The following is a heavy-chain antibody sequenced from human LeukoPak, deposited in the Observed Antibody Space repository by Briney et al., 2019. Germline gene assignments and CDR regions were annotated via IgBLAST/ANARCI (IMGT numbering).Heavy chain of an antibody. V-gene: IGHV5-51*01. D-gene: IGHD3-22*01. Sequence: GESLKISXKGSGYSFTSYWIGWVRQMPGKGLEWMGIIYPGDSDTRYSPSFQGQVTISADKSISTAYLQWSSLKASDTAMYYCARQGSYYDSSGYPWGAFDIWGQGTMVTVSS. J-gene: IGHJ3*02. CDR2: IYPGDSDT. CDR1: GYSFTSYW. CDR3: ARQGSYYDSSGYPWGAFDI.